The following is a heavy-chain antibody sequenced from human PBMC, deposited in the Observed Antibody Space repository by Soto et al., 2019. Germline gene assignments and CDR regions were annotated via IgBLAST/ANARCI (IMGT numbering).Heavy chain of an antibody. Sequence: GGSLRLSCAASGFTFSSYGMHWVRQAPGKGLEWVAVIWYDGSNKYYADSVKGRITISRDNSKNTLYLQMNSLRAEDTAVYYCARSVVIAAAGRGLGYWGQGTLVTVSS. D-gene: IGHD6-13*01. J-gene: IGHJ4*02. CDR3: ARSVVIAAAGRGLGY. V-gene: IGHV3-33*01. CDR1: GFTFSSYG. CDR2: IWYDGSNK.